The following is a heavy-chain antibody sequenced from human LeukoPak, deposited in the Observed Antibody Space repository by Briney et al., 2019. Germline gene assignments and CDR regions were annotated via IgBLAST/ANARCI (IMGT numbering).Heavy chain of an antibody. V-gene: IGHV1-18*01. J-gene: IGHJ5*02. CDR1: GYSLSSNG. Sequence: GASVKVSCKASGYSLSSNGISWARQAPGQGLEWMGWISDYSGNTKYAQNFQDRVTLTTDRSTNTAYMELRSLRSDDTAVYYCAREGATDYHFDPWGQGTLVTVSS. CDR2: ISDYSGNT. D-gene: IGHD2/OR15-2a*01. CDR3: AREGATDYHFDP.